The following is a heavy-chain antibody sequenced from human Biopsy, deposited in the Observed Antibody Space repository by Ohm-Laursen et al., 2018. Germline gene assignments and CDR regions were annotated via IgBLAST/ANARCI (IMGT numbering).Heavy chain of an antibody. CDR3: ARDRIGGRGDPPDH. Sequence: GASVKVSCKTFGYTFITYYVNWVRQAPGQGLEWMGKINPSGGSTSYAQKFQGRVTMTRDTSTTTVYMELSSLRSEDTAVYYCARDRIGGRGDPPDHWGQGTPVTVSS. V-gene: IGHV1-46*01. CDR1: GYTFITYY. J-gene: IGHJ4*02. D-gene: IGHD3-10*01. CDR2: INPSGGST.